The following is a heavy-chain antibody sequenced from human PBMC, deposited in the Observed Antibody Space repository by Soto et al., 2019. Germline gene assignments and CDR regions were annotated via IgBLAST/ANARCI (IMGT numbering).Heavy chain of an antibody. D-gene: IGHD3-10*01. CDR1: GYTFTSIG. CDR3: ARPYYWGAFDV. CDR2: ISTYNDDI. Sequence: QVQLVQSGTEVKKPGASVKVSCKAAGYTFTSIGIIWVRQAPGQGLEWMGWISTYNDDIKYAQKFQGRVTMTTATSTSTAYMELRSLRSDDTAVYYCARPYYWGAFDVWGQGTLVTVSS. J-gene: IGHJ3*01. V-gene: IGHV1-18*01.